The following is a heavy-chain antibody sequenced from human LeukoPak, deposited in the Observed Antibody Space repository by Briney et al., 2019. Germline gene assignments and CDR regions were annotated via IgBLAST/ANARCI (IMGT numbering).Heavy chain of an antibody. CDR1: GFSLPTGGGG. D-gene: IGHD3-3*01. CDR3: AQWRRNWFDP. V-gene: IGHV2-5*02. Sequence: SGPTLVKPTQTLTLTCTFSGFSLPTGGGGVGWIRQPPGKALEWLALIYWDDDKRYSPSLKSRLIITKDTSKNQVVLTMTNMDPVDTATYYCAQWRRNWFDPWGQGTLVTVSS. CDR2: IYWDDDK. J-gene: IGHJ5*02.